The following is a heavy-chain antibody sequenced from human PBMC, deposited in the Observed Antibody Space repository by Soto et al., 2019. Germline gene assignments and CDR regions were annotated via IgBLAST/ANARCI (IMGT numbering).Heavy chain of an antibody. V-gene: IGHV3-21*01. D-gene: IGHD6-13*01. CDR2: ISSSSSYI. Sequence: PGGSLRLSCAASGFTFSSYSMNWVRQAPGKGPEWVSSISSSSSYIYYADSVKGRFTISRDNAKNSLYLQMNSLRAEDTAVYYCARDVYSSSWYGAFDIWGQGTMVTVSS. CDR3: ARDVYSSSWYGAFDI. CDR1: GFTFSSYS. J-gene: IGHJ3*02.